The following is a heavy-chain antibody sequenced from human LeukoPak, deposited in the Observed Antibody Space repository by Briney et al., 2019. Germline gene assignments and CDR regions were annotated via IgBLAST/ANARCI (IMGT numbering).Heavy chain of an antibody. D-gene: IGHD2-21*01. CDR1: GFTFSSYG. CDR3: AKVASDGPGYLFPSDP. J-gene: IGHJ5*02. V-gene: IGHV3-23*01. CDR2: ISGSGDST. Sequence: QAGGSLRLSCAASGFTFSSYGMSWVRQAPGKGLEWVSTISGSGDSTYYADSVKGRFTISRDNSKNTLYLQMNSLRAEDTAVYYYAKVASDGPGYLFPSDPWGQGTLVTVSS.